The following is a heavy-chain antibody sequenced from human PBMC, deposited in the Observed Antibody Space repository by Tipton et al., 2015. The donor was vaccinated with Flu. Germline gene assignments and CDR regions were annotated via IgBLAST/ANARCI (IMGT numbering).Heavy chain of an antibody. CDR2: INSDGSST. D-gene: IGHD5-18*01. J-gene: IGHJ6*03. Sequence: SLRLSCAASGFTFSSYWMHWVRQAPGKGLVWVSRINSDGSSTSYADSVKGRFTISRDNAKNTLYLQMNSLRAEDTAVYYCARQVDGYSYGSYYYMDVWGKGTTVTVSS. CDR3: ARQVDGYSYGSYYYMDV. CDR1: GFTFSSYW. V-gene: IGHV3-74*01.